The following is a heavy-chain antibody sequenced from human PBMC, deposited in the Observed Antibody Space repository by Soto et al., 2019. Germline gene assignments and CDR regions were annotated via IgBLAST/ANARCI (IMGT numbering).Heavy chain of an antibody. D-gene: IGHD3-3*01. CDR3: ARDFDFWSENYDYYYCMDV. J-gene: IGHJ6*02. V-gene: IGHV1-18*04. Sequence: QVQLVQSGAEVKKPGASVKVSCKASGYTFTSYGISWVRQAPGQGLEWMGWISAYNGNTNYAQKLQGRVTMTTDTSTSTAYMELRSLRSDDTAVYYCARDFDFWSENYDYYYCMDVWGQGTPVTVSS. CDR2: ISAYNGNT. CDR1: GYTFTSYG.